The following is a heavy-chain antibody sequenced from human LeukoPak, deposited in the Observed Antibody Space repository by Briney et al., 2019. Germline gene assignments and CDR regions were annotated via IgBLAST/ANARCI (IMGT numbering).Heavy chain of an antibody. J-gene: IGHJ6*03. CDR2: MNPNSGNT. Sequence: GASVKVSCKASGYTFTSYDINWVRQATGQGLEWMGWMNPNSGNTGYAQKFQGRVTITRNTSISTAYMELSSLRSEDTAVYYCARGSYYGDYGRYYYYMDVWGKGTTVTVSS. CDR1: GYTFTSYD. V-gene: IGHV1-8*03. CDR3: ARGSYYGDYGRYYYYMDV. D-gene: IGHD4-17*01.